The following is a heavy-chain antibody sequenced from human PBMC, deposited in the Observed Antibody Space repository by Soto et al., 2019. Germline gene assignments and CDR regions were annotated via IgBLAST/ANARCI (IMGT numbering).Heavy chain of an antibody. CDR1: GFTFSSYE. CDR3: ARSPSNPYSRNWFDP. J-gene: IGHJ5*02. CDR2: ISSSGSTI. D-gene: IGHD6-13*01. V-gene: IGHV3-48*03. Sequence: LRLSCAASGFTFSSYEMNWVRQAPGKGLEWVSYISSSGSTIYYADSVKGRFTISRDNAKNSLYLQMNSLRAEDTAVYYCARSPSNPYSRNWFDPWGQGHLVTFSA.